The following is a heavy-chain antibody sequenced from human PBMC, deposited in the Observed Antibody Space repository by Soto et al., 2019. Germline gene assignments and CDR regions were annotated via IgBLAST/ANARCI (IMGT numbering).Heavy chain of an antibody. CDR1: GGSISNYY. D-gene: IGHD3-16*01. CDR3: ARETELRSAKNGMDV. J-gene: IGHJ6*02. V-gene: IGHV4-59*01. CDR2: IFYSGST. Sequence: NPSETLSLTCNVSGGSISNYYWNWIRQPPGKGLEWIGYIFYSGSTNYNPSLKSRVTISVDTSKNQFSLKLSSMTAADTAVYYCARETELRSAKNGMDVWGQGTPVTVYS.